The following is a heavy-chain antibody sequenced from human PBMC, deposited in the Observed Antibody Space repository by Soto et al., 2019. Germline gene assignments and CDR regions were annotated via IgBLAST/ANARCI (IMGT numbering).Heavy chain of an antibody. CDR1: GYSFTTYW. CDR3: ARLHHNWNGGGD. V-gene: IGHV5-51*03. Sequence: EVQLVQSGAEVKKPGESLKISCKGSGYSFTTYWIGWVRQMPGKGLEWMGIIYPDDSDTRYSPSFRGQVTISADKSINTAYRQGSSLRASDPDMYYCARLHHNWNGGGDWGQGTLVTVSS. CDR2: IYPDDSDT. D-gene: IGHD1-20*01. J-gene: IGHJ4*02.